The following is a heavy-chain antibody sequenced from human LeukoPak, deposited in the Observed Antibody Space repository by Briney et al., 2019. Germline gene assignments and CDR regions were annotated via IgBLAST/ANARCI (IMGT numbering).Heavy chain of an antibody. Sequence: SETLSLTCSVSDGSINSYYWNWIRRPPGKGLEWIGYIYYNGNTNYSPSLKSRVTMSVDTSKNLFSLKVSSVTAADTAVYYCARGRSNYYGMDVWGQGATVTVSS. CDR2: IYYNGNT. J-gene: IGHJ6*02. CDR3: ARGRSNYYGMDV. CDR1: DGSINSYY. V-gene: IGHV4-59*01. D-gene: IGHD1-26*01.